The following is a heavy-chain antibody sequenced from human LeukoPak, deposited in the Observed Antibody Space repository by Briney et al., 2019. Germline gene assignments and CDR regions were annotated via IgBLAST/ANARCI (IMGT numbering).Heavy chain of an antibody. V-gene: IGHV3-23*01. Sequence: GGSLRLSCAASGFSFSSYALTWVRQAPGTGLEWVSTISGSGGSTDYADSVKGRFTISRDNSKNTLYLQLNNLRAEDTAIYYCAKALGFDSWGQGTLVTVSS. D-gene: IGHD7-27*01. J-gene: IGHJ4*02. CDR1: GFSFSSYA. CDR2: ISGSGGST. CDR3: AKALGFDS.